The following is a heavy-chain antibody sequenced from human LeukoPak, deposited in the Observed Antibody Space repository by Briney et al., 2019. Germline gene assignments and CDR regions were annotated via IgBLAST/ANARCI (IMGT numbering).Heavy chain of an antibody. Sequence: ASVKVSCKASGGTFSSYAISWVRQAPGQGLEWMGGIIPIFGTANYAQKFQGRVTITTDESTSTAYMELSSLRSEDTAVHYCARVGYGDYLRAFDIWGQGTMVTVSS. D-gene: IGHD4-17*01. V-gene: IGHV1-69*05. J-gene: IGHJ3*02. CDR3: ARVGYGDYLRAFDI. CDR2: IIPIFGTA. CDR1: GGTFSSYA.